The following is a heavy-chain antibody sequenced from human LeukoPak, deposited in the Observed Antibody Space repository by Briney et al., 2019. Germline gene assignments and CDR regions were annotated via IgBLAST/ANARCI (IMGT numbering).Heavy chain of an antibody. CDR2: IGGGDT. V-gene: IGHV3-23*01. CDR3: AKDGQNFNAMWDYFDS. J-gene: IGHJ4*02. CDR1: GFDFSTYA. Sequence: GGSLRLSCTASGFDFSTYAMSWVRQAPGKGLEWVSGIGGGDTHYADSVKGRFTISRDNSKNTVVLQMSSLRAEDTAVYYCAKDGQNFNAMWDYFDSWGRGTLVTVSS. D-gene: IGHD1-26*01.